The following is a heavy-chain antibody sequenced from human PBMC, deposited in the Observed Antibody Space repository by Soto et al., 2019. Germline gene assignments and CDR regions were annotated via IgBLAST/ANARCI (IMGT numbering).Heavy chain of an antibody. D-gene: IGHD6-25*01. Sequence: PSEALALTCTVSRGSISSLTNYWAWSRQPPGKRMDWIANIYYSRSPFSTQSLNRRVTISLHTSKNPFSLKLRSVPPADTAVYFCARHEAGWYFDSWGQGTLVTVSS. V-gene: IGHV4-39*01. CDR2: IYYSRSP. CDR3: ARHEAGWYFDS. CDR1: RGSISSLTNY. J-gene: IGHJ4*02.